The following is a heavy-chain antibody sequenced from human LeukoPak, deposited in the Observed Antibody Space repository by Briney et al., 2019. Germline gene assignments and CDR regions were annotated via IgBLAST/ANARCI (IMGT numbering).Heavy chain of an antibody. D-gene: IGHD3-10*01. Sequence: GGSLRLSCAASGFTFSRYGMHWVRQAPGKGLEWVAFIPYDGSNKYYADSVRGRFTISRDNSKNTLYLQMNSLRAEDTAVYYCAKGIWFGEFGDGVTWGQGTLVTVSS. CDR2: IPYDGSNK. J-gene: IGHJ4*02. CDR1: GFTFSRYG. V-gene: IGHV3-30*02. CDR3: AKGIWFGEFGDGVT.